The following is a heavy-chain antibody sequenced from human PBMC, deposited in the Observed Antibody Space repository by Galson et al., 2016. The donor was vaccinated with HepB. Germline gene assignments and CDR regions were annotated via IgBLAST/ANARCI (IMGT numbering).Heavy chain of an antibody. J-gene: IGHJ4*02. Sequence: SETLSLTCAVYGGSVSGYYWSWIRQPPGKGLEWIGEINQDRTTNYNPSLKSRVTISIDTSKNQFSVNLSSVTAADTAVYYCARSTDSLYDYWGQGTLVTVSS. CDR1: GGSVSGYY. D-gene: IGHD6-13*01. V-gene: IGHV4-34*01. CDR3: ARSTDSLYDY. CDR2: INQDRTT.